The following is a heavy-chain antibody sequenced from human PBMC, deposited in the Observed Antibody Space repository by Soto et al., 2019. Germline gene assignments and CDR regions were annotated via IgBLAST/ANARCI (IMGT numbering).Heavy chain of an antibody. D-gene: IGHD6-19*01. V-gene: IGHV4-34*01. Sequence: PSETLSLTCAVYGGSFSGYYWSWIRQPPGKGLEWIGEINHSGSTNYNPSLKSRVTISVDTSKNQFSLKLSSVTAADTAVYYCARGSVVGIAVAVPPRHTNYFDYWGQGTRVTVSS. CDR3: ARGSVVGIAVAVPPRHTNYFDY. CDR2: INHSGST. J-gene: IGHJ4*02. CDR1: GGSFSGYY.